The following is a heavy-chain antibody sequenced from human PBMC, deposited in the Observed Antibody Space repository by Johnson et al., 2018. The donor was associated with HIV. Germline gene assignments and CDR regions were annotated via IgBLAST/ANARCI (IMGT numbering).Heavy chain of an antibody. CDR2: IYSGGST. CDR1: GFTVSSNY. CDR3: ARDRSSGWYGRVDAFDI. J-gene: IGHJ3*02. D-gene: IGHD6-19*01. Sequence: VQLVETGGGLIQPGGSLRLSCAASGFTVSSNYMSWVRQAPGKGLEWVSVIYSGGSTYYADSVKGRFTISRDNSKKTLYLQMNSLRAEDTAVYYCARDRSSGWYGRVDAFDIWGQGTMVTVSS. V-gene: IGHV3-53*02.